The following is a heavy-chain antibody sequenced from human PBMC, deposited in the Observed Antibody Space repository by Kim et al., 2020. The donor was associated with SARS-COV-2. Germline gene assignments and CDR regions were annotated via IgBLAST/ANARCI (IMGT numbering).Heavy chain of an antibody. Sequence: ESVTGRFTISRDNAKSTLYLQMNSLRAGGTAVYYCASRRYSGTCCYLYYWGQGTLLTVSS. CDR3: ASRRYSGTCCYLYY. D-gene: IGHD1-26*01. J-gene: IGHJ4*02. V-gene: IGHV3-74*01.